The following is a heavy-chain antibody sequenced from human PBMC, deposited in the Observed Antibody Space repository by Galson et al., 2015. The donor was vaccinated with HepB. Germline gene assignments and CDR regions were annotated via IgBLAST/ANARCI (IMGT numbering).Heavy chain of an antibody. CDR3: ARSSYKYSSGWYNWFDP. V-gene: IGHV6-1*01. J-gene: IGHJ5*02. CDR2: THYRSKWYN. CDR1: GDSVSSNSAA. Sequence: CAISGDSVSSNSAAWNWIRQSPSRGLEWLGRTHYRSKWYNDYAVSVKSRITINPDTSKNQFSLQLNSVTPEDTAVYYCARSSYKYSSGWYNWFDPWGQGTLVTVSS. D-gene: IGHD6-19*01.